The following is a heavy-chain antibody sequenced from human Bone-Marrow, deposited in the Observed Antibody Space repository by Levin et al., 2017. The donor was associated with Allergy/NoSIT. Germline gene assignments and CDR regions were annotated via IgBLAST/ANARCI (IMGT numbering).Heavy chain of an antibody. CDR2: VKSKVDGGTT. V-gene: IGHV3-15*07. Sequence: GGSLRLSCAASGFTFTSAWLNWVRQAPGKGLEWVGRVKSKVDGGTTDYAEPVKGRFTISRDDSKNTLYLQMNSLKIEDTAVYYCTTDLPGAAVVDFDYWGQGTLVTVPS. J-gene: IGHJ4*02. CDR3: TTDLPGAAVVDFDY. CDR1: GFTFTSAW. D-gene: IGHD6-13*01.